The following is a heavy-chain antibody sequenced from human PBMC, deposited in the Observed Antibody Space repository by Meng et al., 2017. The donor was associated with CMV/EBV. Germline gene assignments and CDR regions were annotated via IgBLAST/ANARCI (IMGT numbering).Heavy chain of an antibody. Sequence: GESLKTPCAASGFNFSSYAMSWVRQAPGKGLEWVSAISGSGGSTYYADSVKGRFTISRDNSKNTLYLQMNSLRAENTAVYYCAKDSQTGTAGYWGQRTLVTVSS. V-gene: IGHV3-23*01. D-gene: IGHD1-7*01. CDR3: AKDSQTGTAGY. CDR2: ISGSGGST. J-gene: IGHJ4*02. CDR1: GFNFSSYA.